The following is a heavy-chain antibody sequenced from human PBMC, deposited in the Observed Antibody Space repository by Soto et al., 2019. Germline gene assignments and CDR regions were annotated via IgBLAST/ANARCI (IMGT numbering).Heavy chain of an antibody. D-gene: IGHD3-16*01. V-gene: IGHV5-51*01. J-gene: IGHJ4*02. CDR1: GYSFATHW. Sequence: GESLKISCKGSGYSFATHWVGRVRQMPGKGLEWMGIIYPGDSDTRYSPSFQGQVTISADESITTAYLQWTSLKASDTAMYYCARSQFDYIWGTSGYFDSWGQGTLVTVSS. CDR3: ARSQFDYIWGTSGYFDS. CDR2: IYPGDSDT.